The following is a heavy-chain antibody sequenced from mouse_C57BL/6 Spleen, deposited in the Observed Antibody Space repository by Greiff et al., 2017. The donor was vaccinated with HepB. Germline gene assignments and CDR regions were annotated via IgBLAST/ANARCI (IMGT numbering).Heavy chain of an antibody. D-gene: IGHD2-3*01. V-gene: IGHV1-69*01. CDR2: IDPSDSYT. CDR3: ARFDGYIYYAIDY. CDR1: GYTFTSYW. Sequence: QVQLQQPGAELVMPGASVKLSCKASGYTFTSYWMHWVKQRPGQGLEWIGEIDPSDSYTNYNQKFKGKSTLTVDKSSSTAYMQLSSLTSEDSAVYYCARFDGYIYYAIDYWGQGTSVTVSS. J-gene: IGHJ4*01.